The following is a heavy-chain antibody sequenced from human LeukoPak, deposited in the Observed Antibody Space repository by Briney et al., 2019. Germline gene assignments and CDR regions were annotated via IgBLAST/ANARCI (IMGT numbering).Heavy chain of an antibody. CDR1: GGSISGSSYY. J-gene: IGHJ4*02. CDR2: IYYSGST. V-gene: IGHV4-39*01. Sequence: KSSETLSPTCTVSGGSISGSSYYWGWIRQPPGKGLEWIGSIYYSGSTYYNPSLKSRVTISVDTSKNQFSLKLSSVTAADTAVYYCARHLSGYSREFDYWGQGTLVTVSS. CDR3: ARHLSGYSREFDY. D-gene: IGHD3-22*01.